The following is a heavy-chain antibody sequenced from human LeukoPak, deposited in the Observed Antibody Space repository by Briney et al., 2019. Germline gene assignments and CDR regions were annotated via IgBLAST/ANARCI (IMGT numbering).Heavy chain of an antibody. Sequence: ASVTVSFKASGYTFTGYYMHWVRQAPGQGREWMGWINPNSGGTNYAQKFQGRVTMTRDTSISTAYMELSRLRSDDTAVYYCARAVSTSGPYYFDYWGQGTLVTVSS. D-gene: IGHD5/OR15-5a*01. CDR1: GYTFTGYY. CDR2: INPNSGGT. CDR3: ARAVSTSGPYYFDY. V-gene: IGHV1-2*02. J-gene: IGHJ4*02.